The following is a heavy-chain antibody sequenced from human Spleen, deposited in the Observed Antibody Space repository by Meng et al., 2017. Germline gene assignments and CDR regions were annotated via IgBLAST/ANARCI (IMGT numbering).Heavy chain of an antibody. J-gene: IGHJ6*02. V-gene: IGHV4-4*02. D-gene: IGHD1-26*01. Sequence: SETLSLTCAVSGGSIASTNWWSWVRQPPGKGLEWIGEIYHSGSTNYNPSLKSRETIPVDKSKNHFSLKLTSVTAANTAVYYGARDRGGGYSGTDAMDAWGQGTTVTVSS. CDR3: ARDRGGGYSGTDAMDA. CDR1: GGSIASTNW. CDR2: IYHSGST.